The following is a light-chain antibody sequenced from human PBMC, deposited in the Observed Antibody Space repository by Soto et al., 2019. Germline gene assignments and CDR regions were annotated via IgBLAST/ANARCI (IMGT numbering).Light chain of an antibody. CDR3: QQRSSWPPEFS. Sequence: EMVLTQSPDTLSLSPGEGASLSCRASQSVHTFLAWYQQKPGQAPRLLIYGASTRATGVPARFSGSGSGTDFTLTISSLEPEDFAVYYCQQRSSWPPEFSFGPGTKVDIK. CDR1: QSVHTF. J-gene: IGKJ3*01. V-gene: IGKV3-11*01. CDR2: GAS.